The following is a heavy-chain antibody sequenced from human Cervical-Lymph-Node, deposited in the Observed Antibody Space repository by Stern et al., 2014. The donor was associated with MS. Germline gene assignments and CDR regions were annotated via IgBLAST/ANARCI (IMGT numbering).Heavy chain of an antibody. V-gene: IGHV3-30*16. CDR3: AREAPSPVYFDF. CDR1: RFTFSSYC. CDR2: ISDDGTKK. Sequence: QVQLVESGGGAVQPGRSLRLSCVASRFTFSSYCVHWVRQAPGQGLEWVALISDDGTKKYYAGSVKGRFSISRDNSRNMLYLQMNSLRDDDTAVYYCAREAPSPVYFDFWGQGTLLTVSS. J-gene: IGHJ4*02.